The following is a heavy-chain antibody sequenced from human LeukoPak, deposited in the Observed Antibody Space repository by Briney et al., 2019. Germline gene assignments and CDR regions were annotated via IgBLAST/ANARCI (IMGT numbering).Heavy chain of an antibody. J-gene: IGHJ4*02. D-gene: IGHD5-24*01. V-gene: IGHV3-48*01. CDR3: ARDGYNWGYYFDY. Sequence: PGGSLRLSCAASGFTFNIYSMNWVRQAPGKGLEWVSYISRSTDTVYYAASVKRRFTISRDNAKNSLYLQMNSLRAEDTAVYYCARDGYNWGYYFDYWGQGTLVTVSS. CDR1: GFTFNIYS. CDR2: ISRSTDTV.